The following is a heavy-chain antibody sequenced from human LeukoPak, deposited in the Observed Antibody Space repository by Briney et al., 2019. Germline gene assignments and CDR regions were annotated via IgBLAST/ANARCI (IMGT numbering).Heavy chain of an antibody. CDR2: IYGTGST. CDR1: GGSIDSYY. CDR3: ARYDSRGSASTRFDY. D-gene: IGHD3-16*01. V-gene: IGHV4-4*09. J-gene: IGHJ4*02. Sequence: PSETLSLTCTVSGGSIDSYYWGWIRQPPGKGLEWIGRIYGTGSTSYNPSLMNRVTMSVDTSKNHFSLKLTSVTAADTAVYYCARYDSRGSASTRFDYWGQGIPVTISS.